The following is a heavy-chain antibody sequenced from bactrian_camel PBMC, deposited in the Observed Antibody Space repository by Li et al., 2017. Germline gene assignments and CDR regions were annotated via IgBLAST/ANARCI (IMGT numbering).Heavy chain of an antibody. D-gene: IGHD1*01. J-gene: IGHJ6*01. CDR2: IDPVGKT. CDR1: GYTGGSYY. Sequence: QVQLVESGGGSVQAGGSLRLSCAASGYTGGSYYMAWLRQGPGNDREGVAGIDPVGKTTYADFVQGRFTISKDNAKNTLYLQMNSLKPEDSARYYCAAYEDYGLDLGLSAEFGYWGEGTQVTVS. CDR3: AAYEDYGLDLGLSAEFGY. V-gene: IGHV3S55*01.